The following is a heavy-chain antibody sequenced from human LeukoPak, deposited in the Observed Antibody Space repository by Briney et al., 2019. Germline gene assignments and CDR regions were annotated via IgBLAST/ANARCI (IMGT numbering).Heavy chain of an antibody. CDR1: GGSISSYY. CDR2: ISDIGSI. J-gene: IGHJ4*02. Sequence: SETLSLTCTVSGGSISSYYWSWIRHPPGKGLEWIAYISDIGSINYNPSLKSRVTISLDTSKNQFSLKLSSVTAADTAVYYCAGHHPRNTVDFWGQGTLVTVSS. D-gene: IGHD2/OR15-2a*01. V-gene: IGHV4-59*08. CDR3: AGHHPRNTVDF.